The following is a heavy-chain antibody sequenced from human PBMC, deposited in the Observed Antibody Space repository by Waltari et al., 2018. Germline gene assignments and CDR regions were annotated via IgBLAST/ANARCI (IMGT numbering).Heavy chain of an antibody. V-gene: IGHV4-34*01. J-gene: IGHJ6*02. Sequence: QVQLQQWGAGQLQPSETLSLSCAVFGGSFRGYSWGWVRQALGKGMEWNGEINHSGKINSNPSLRSRLTMSVDTSNNQLSLKLNSVTAADTAVYYCVRLEDCTGPGGNCYSGELFALDVWGQGTTVTVSS. CDR3: VRLEDCTGPGGNCYSGELFALDV. D-gene: IGHD2-15*01. CDR2: INHSGKI. CDR1: GGSFRGYS.